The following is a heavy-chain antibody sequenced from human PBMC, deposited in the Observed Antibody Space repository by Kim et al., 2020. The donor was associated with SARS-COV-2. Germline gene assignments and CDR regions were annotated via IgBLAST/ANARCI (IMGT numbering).Heavy chain of an antibody. D-gene: IGHD1-1*01. CDR3: ARGKLVFDY. CDR2: GTT. V-gene: IGHV1-3*01. Sequence: GTTKYSQKFQCRVTITMDTSASTAYMELSSLRSEDTAVYYCARGKLVFDYWGQGTLVTVSS. J-gene: IGHJ4*02.